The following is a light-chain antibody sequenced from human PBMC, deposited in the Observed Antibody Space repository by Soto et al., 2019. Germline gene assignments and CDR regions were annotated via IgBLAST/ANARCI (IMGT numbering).Light chain of an antibody. V-gene: IGLV2-8*01. CDR2: EVS. CDR1: SSDIGGYNY. J-gene: IGLJ1*01. Sequence: QSVLTQPPSASGSPGQSVTISCTGTSSDIGGYNYVSWYQQHPGKAPKLMIYEVSKRPSGVPDRFSGSKSGNTASLTVSGLQAEDEADYYCRSYAGSNHYVFGSGPKVTVL. CDR3: RSYAGSNHYV.